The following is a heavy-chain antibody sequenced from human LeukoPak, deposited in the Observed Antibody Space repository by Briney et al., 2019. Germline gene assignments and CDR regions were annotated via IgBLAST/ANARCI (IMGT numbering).Heavy chain of an antibody. CDR1: GFTVSSNY. V-gene: IGHV3-23*01. CDR3: AKAVGTSGYYYVGDY. D-gene: IGHD3-22*01. CDR2: ISGSGGGT. Sequence: GGSLRLSCAASGFTVSSNYMSWVRQAPGKGLEWVSGISGSGGGTYYADSVKGRFTISRDNSKDTLSLQMNSLRADDTAVYYCAKAVGTSGYYYVGDYWGQGTLVTVSS. J-gene: IGHJ4*02.